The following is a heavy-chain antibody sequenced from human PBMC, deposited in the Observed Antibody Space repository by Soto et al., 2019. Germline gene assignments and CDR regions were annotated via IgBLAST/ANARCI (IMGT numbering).Heavy chain of an antibody. V-gene: IGHV4-4*07. CDR3: ARERVQADDFWSGYYDYYYYYGMDV. CDR2: IYTSGST. Sequence: SETLSLTCTVSGGSISSYYWSWIRQPAGKGLEWIGRIYTSGSTNYNPSLKSRVTMSVDTSKNQFSLRLSSVTAADTAVYYCARERVQADDFWSGYYDYYYYYGMDVWGQGTTVTVSS. CDR1: GGSISSYY. D-gene: IGHD3-3*01. J-gene: IGHJ6*02.